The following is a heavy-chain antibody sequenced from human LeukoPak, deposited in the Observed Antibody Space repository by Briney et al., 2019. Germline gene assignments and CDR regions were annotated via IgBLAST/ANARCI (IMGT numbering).Heavy chain of an antibody. CDR3: ARDGGYRDYFDY. Sequence: GGSLRLSCAASGFTVSSNYMSWVRQAPGKGLEWVSVIYSGGSTYYADSVKGRFAISRDNSKNTLYLQMNSLRAEDTAVYYCARDGGYRDYFDYWGQGTLVTVSS. CDR2: IYSGGST. V-gene: IGHV3-66*01. J-gene: IGHJ4*02. CDR1: GFTVSSNY. D-gene: IGHD3-16*01.